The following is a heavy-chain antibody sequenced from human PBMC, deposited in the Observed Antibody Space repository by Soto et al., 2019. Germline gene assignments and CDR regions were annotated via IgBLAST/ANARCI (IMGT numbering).Heavy chain of an antibody. V-gene: IGHV3-15*07. Sequence: EVQLVESGGGLVKPGGSLRLSCAASGFPFSNAWINWVRQVPGKGREWVGRGKSKTDGGSSDYAAPVKGRFAVSRDDSKNIVYLQMNSLKIEDTGVYYCTTDSRTTLPEIRFDYWGHGTQVTVSS. D-gene: IGHD1-26*01. CDR3: TTDSRTTLPEIRFDY. CDR1: GFPFSNAW. CDR2: GKSKTDGGSS. J-gene: IGHJ4*01.